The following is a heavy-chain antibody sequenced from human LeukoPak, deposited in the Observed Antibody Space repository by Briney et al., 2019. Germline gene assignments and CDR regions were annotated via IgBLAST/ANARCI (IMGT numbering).Heavy chain of an antibody. CDR1: GGSISSYY. D-gene: IGHD1-7*01. Sequence: SETLSLTCTVSGGSISSYYWSWIRQPPGKGLEWIGYIYYSGSTNYNPSLKSRVTISVDTSKNQFSLKLSSVTAVDTAVYYCAMGAWNYVDFDYGGQGTLVTVSS. V-gene: IGHV4-59*01. J-gene: IGHJ4*02. CDR3: AMGAWNYVDFDY. CDR2: IYYSGST.